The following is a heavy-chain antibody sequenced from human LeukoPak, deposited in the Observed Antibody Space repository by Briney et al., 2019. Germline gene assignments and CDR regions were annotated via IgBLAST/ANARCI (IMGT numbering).Heavy chain of an antibody. J-gene: IGHJ4*02. CDR2: ISDGGSFT. D-gene: IGHD2-21*02. V-gene: IGHV3-23*01. Sequence: GGSLRLSCTASGFTFSRHAMSWVRQAPGKGLEWVSGISDGGSFTYYPDSVKGRFTISRDNSKNTLYLLMDSLRDEDTAVYYCVRDDCSSTYCSEHYFHYWGQGTLVTVSS. CDR1: GFTFSRHA. CDR3: VRDDCSSTYCSEHYFHY.